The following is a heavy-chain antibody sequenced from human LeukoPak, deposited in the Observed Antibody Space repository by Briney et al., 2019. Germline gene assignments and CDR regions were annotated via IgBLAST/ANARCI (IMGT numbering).Heavy chain of an antibody. CDR2: TYYSSST. J-gene: IGHJ4*02. V-gene: IGHV4-39*01. Sequence: SETLSLTCTVSGASISSSTYYWGWIRQPPGEGLEWIGYTYYSSSTYYNPSLKSRVTISVDTSKNQFSLMLNSVTAADTAVYYCATPGRIAVAGQFDYWGQGTLVTVSS. CDR1: GASISSSTYY. D-gene: IGHD6-19*01. CDR3: ATPGRIAVAGQFDY.